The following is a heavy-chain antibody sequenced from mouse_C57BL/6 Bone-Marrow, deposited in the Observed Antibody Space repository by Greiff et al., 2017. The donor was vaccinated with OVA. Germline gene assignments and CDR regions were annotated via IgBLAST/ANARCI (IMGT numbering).Heavy chain of an antibody. V-gene: IGHV1-50*01. Sequence: QSCKASGYTFTSYWMQWVKQRPGQGLEWIGEIDPSDSYTNYNQKFKGKATLTVDTSSSTAYMQLSSLTSEDSAVYYCARQDYYGSSSDVWGTGTTVTVSS. J-gene: IGHJ1*03. D-gene: IGHD1-1*01. CDR2: IDPSDSYT. CDR1: GYTFTSYW. CDR3: ARQDYYGSSSDV.